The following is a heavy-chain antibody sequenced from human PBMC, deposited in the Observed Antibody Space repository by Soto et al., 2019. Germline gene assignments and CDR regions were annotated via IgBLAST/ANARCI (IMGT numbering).Heavy chain of an antibody. CDR3: ARDADIVVVPAAIPYYYYGMDV. CDR1: GCTFTSSG. D-gene: IGHD2-2*02. V-gene: IGHV1-18*01. CDR2: ISAYNGNT. J-gene: IGHJ6*02. Sequence: ASVKVSCKASGCTFTSSGTSWVRQAPGQGHEWMGWISAYNGNTNYAQKLQGRVTMTTDTSTSTAYMELRSLRSDDTAVYYCARDADIVVVPAAIPYYYYGMDVWGQGTTVTVSS.